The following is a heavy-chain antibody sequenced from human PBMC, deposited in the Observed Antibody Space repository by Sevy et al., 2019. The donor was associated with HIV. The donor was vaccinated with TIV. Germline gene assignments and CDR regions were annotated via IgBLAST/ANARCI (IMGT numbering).Heavy chain of an antibody. CDR2: ISFSSNYT. D-gene: IGHD1-26*01. V-gene: IGHV3-11*06. CDR1: GFTFSDYY. CDR3: ARGLVGANLGTDY. Sequence: GGSLRLSCSASGFTFSDYYMNWIRQAPGKGLEWISYISFSSNYTMYADSVTGRFTISRDNAKNSLYLQMNSLRAEDTAVYYCARGLVGANLGTDYWGQGSLVTASS. J-gene: IGHJ4*02.